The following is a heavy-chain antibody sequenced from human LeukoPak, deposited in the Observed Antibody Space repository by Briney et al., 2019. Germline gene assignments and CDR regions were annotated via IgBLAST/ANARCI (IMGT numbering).Heavy chain of an antibody. Sequence: SVKVSCKASGGTFSSYAISWVRQAPGQGLEWMGRIIPILGIANYAQKFQGRVTITADKSTSTAYMELSSLRSEDTAVYYCALYYSDSSGYYSPDAFDIWGQGTMVTVSS. J-gene: IGHJ3*02. D-gene: IGHD3-22*01. V-gene: IGHV1-69*04. CDR1: GGTFSSYA. CDR3: ALYYSDSSGYYSPDAFDI. CDR2: IIPILGIA.